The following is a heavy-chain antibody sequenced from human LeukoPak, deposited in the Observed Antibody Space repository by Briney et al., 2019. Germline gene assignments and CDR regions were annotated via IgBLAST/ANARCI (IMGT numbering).Heavy chain of an antibody. D-gene: IGHD3-10*01. CDR3: AKGFRYFDS. J-gene: IGHJ4*02. CDR2: ITSSEGGT. Sequence: GGSLRLSCASSGFTSSNDIMRWVRLAPGGWLEWVSTITSSEGGTYYADSVRGRFTISRDNSKNTVYLQKISLRAEDTAIYYCAKGFRYFDSWGPGTLVTVSS. CDR1: GFTSSNDI. V-gene: IGHV3-23*01.